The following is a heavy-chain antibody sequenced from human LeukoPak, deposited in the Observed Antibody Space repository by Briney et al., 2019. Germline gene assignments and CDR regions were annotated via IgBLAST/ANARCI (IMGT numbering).Heavy chain of an antibody. V-gene: IGHV4-39*07. D-gene: IGHD6-19*01. J-gene: IGHJ4*02. CDR3: ARDDTVAGTRFDY. Sequence: PSETLSLTCTVSGGSISSSSYYWGWIRQPPGKGLEWIGSIYYSGSTYYNPSLKSRVTISVDTSKNQFSLKLSSVTAADTAVYYCARDDTVAGTRFDYWGQGTLVTVSS. CDR2: IYYSGST. CDR1: GGSISSSSYY.